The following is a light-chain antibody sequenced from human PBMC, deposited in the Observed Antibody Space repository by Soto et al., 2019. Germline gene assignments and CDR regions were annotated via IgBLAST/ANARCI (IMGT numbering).Light chain of an antibody. CDR3: QQYDRTPLT. Sequence: DIVMTQCPDSLAVSLGERATINCKSSQNLLYSSNNKNYLAWYQQKPGQPPKLLIYWASTRESGVPDRFSGSGSGTDFTLTISSLQAEDVAVYYCQQYDRTPLTFGGGTKVEIK. J-gene: IGKJ4*01. CDR2: WAS. V-gene: IGKV4-1*01. CDR1: QNLLYSSNNKNY.